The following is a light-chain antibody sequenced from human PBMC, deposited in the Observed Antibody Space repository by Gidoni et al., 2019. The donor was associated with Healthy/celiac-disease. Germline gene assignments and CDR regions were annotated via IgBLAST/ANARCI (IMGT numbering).Light chain of an antibody. CDR3: SSYTSSSTLTWV. V-gene: IGLV2-14*03. J-gene: IGLJ3*02. CDR2: DVS. CDR1: SSDVGGYNY. Sequence: QSPLTQPASVSGSPGQSITISCTGTSSDVGGYNYVSWYQQHPGKAPKRMIYDVSNRPSGVSNRFSGSKSGNTASLTISGLQAEDEADYYCSSYTSSSTLTWVFGGGTKLTVL.